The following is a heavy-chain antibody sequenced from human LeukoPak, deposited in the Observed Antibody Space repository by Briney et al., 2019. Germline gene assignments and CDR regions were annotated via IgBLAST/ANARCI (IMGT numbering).Heavy chain of an antibody. Sequence: GGSLRLSCAASGFTFSSYSMNWVRQAPGKGLEWVSYISSSGSTIYYADSVKGRFTISRDNAKNSLYLQMNSLRAEDTAVYYCARDPICGGDCYPFDYWGQGTLVTVSS. V-gene: IGHV3-48*04. D-gene: IGHD2-21*02. J-gene: IGHJ4*02. CDR2: ISSSGSTI. CDR3: ARDPICGGDCYPFDY. CDR1: GFTFSSYS.